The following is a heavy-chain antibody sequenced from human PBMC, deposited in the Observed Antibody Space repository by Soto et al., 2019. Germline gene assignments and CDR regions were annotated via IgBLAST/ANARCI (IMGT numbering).Heavy chain of an antibody. CDR2: ISYDGSNK. D-gene: IGHD1-26*01. V-gene: IGHV3-30-3*01. Sequence: QVPLVESGGGVVQPGRSLRLSCAASGFTFSSYAMHWVRQAPGKGLEWVAVISYDGSNKYYADSVKGRFTISRDNSKNTLYLQMNSLRAEDTAVYYCARALGDSGSYYFDYWGQGTLVTVSS. CDR1: GFTFSSYA. J-gene: IGHJ4*02. CDR3: ARALGDSGSYYFDY.